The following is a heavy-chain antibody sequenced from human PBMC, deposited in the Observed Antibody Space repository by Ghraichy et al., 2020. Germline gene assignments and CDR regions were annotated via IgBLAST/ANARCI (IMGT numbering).Heavy chain of an antibody. V-gene: IGHV4-39*01. Sequence: SETLSLTCTVSGGSISSSSYYWGWIRQPPGKGLEWLGSIYYSGSTYYNPSLKSRVTISLDTSKNQFSLKLSSVTAADTAVYYCARIHRGSSSWYYDYWGQGTLVTVSS. D-gene: IGHD6-13*01. J-gene: IGHJ4*02. CDR1: GGSISSSSYY. CDR3: ARIHRGSSSWYYDY. CDR2: IYYSGST.